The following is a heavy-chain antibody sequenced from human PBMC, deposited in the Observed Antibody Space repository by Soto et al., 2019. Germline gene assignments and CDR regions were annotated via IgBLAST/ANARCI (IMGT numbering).Heavy chain of an antibody. CDR3: ARVVIVATSYYFDY. CDR1: GFTFSDPY. J-gene: IGHJ4*02. V-gene: IGHV3-72*01. CDR2: IRRKANSYTT. Sequence: GGSLRLSCAASGFTFSDPYMDWVSQPPGKRLAWVGRIRRKANSYTTEYAASVKDGFTISRDDSKSTLYLQMNSLKTEVTAVYYCARVVIVATSYYFDYWGQGTLFTVS. D-gene: IGHD5-12*01.